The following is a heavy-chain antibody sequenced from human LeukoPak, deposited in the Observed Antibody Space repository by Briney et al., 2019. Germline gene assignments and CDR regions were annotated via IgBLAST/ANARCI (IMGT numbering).Heavy chain of an antibody. D-gene: IGHD2-2*01. CDR1: GYTFTGYY. CDR2: IHPNSGGT. CDR3: ARGGCSSTSCYWRNNWFDP. V-gene: IGHV1-2*02. Sequence: ASVKVSCKASGYTFTGYYMHWVRQAPGQGLEWMGWIHPNSGGTNYAQKFQGRVTMTRDTSISTAYMELSRLRSDDTAVYYCARGGCSSTSCYWRNNWFDPWGQGTLVTVSS. J-gene: IGHJ5*02.